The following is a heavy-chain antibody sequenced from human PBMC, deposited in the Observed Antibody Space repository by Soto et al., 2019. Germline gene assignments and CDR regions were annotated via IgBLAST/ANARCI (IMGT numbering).Heavy chain of an antibody. J-gene: IGHJ4*02. CDR1: GFTFSNYG. Sequence: QVQLVESGGGVVQPGRSLRLSCAASGFTFSNYGMHWVGQAPGKGLEWVIVISYDGSVAYYADSVKGRFTISRDNSKNTLYLQMNSLSTEDTAMYYCAKEGPITNWYFDYWGQGTLVSVSS. CDR3: AKEGPITNWYFDY. V-gene: IGHV3-30*18. CDR2: ISYDGSVA. D-gene: IGHD1-1*01.